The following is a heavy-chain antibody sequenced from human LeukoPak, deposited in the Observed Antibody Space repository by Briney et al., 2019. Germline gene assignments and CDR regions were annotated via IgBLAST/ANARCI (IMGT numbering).Heavy chain of an antibody. Sequence: TLSLTCXVSGGSISSYYWSWIRQPAGKGLEWIGRIYTSGSTNYNPSLKSRVTMSVDTSKNQFSLKLSSVTAADTAVYYCARETHIAVAGTFYYYGMDVWGQGTTVTVSS. CDR2: IYTSGST. V-gene: IGHV4-4*07. J-gene: IGHJ6*02. D-gene: IGHD6-19*01. CDR1: GGSISSYY. CDR3: ARETHIAVAGTFYYYGMDV.